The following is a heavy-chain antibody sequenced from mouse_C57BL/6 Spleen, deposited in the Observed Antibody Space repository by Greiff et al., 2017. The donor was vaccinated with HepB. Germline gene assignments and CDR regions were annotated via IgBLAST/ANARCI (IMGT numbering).Heavy chain of an antibody. CDR1: GYTFTSYW. Sequence: QVQLQQPGAELVKPGASVKLSCKASGYTFTSYWMHWVKQRPGQGLEWIGMIHPNSGSTNYNEKFKSKATLTVDKSSSTAYMQLSSLTSEDSAVYYCAMITTVVAKDYWGQGTTLPVSS. CDR2: IHPNSGST. V-gene: IGHV1-64*01. D-gene: IGHD1-1*01. CDR3: AMITTVVAKDY. J-gene: IGHJ2*01.